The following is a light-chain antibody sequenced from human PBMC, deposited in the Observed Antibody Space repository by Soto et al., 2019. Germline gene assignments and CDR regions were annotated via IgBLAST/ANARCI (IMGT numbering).Light chain of an antibody. CDR2: EVT. Sequence: QSVLTQPPSASGSPGQSVTISCTGTNSDVGTYNYVSWYQQHPGKAPKLMIYEVTKRPSGVPDRFSGSKSGNTASLTVSGLHTEDGAVYHCSSYAGTYNLVFGGGTKLTVL. J-gene: IGLJ2*01. CDR3: SSYAGTYNLV. V-gene: IGLV2-8*01. CDR1: NSDVGTYNY.